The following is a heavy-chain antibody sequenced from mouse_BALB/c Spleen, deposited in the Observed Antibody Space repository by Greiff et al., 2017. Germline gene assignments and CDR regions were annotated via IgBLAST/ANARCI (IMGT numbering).Heavy chain of an antibody. J-gene: IGHJ4*01. CDR2: IWSGGST. CDR1: GFSLTSYG. CDR3: ARWVRAMDY. Sequence: QVQLQQSGPGLVQPSQSLSITCTASGFSLTSYGVHWVRQSPGKGLEWLGVIWSGGSTAYSEDVISRLNIRKDNSKSQVFFKMNSLQGNDTAIYYCARWVRAMDYWGQGTSVTVSS. V-gene: IGHV2-2*02.